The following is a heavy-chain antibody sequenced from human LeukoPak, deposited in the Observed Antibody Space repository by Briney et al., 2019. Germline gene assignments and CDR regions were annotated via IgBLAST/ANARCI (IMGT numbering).Heavy chain of an antibody. CDR3: AREDCSSTSCYYFDY. D-gene: IGHD2-2*01. V-gene: IGHV3-30*04. CDR2: ISYDGSNK. Sequence: GGSLRLSCAASGFTFSSYAMHWVRQAPGKGLEWVAVISYDGSNKYYADSVKGRFTISRDNSKNTLYQQMNSLRAEDTAVYYCAREDCSSTSCYYFDYWGQGTLVTVSS. CDR1: GFTFSSYA. J-gene: IGHJ4*02.